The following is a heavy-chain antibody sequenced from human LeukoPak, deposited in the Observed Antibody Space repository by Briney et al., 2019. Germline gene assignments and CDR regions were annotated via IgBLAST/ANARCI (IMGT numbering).Heavy chain of an antibody. CDR2: IYYSGTT. J-gene: IGHJ4*02. CDR1: GGSFSGYY. CDR3: ARGTLYSGWSYYFDS. V-gene: IGHV4-34*01. Sequence: SETLSLTCAVYGGSFSGYYWGWVRQPPGKGLEWIGSIYYSGTTKYNPSLKSRVTISVDNSNNKFSLRLSSVTAADTALYYCARGTLYSGWSYYFDSWGQGTLVTVSS. D-gene: IGHD6-19*01.